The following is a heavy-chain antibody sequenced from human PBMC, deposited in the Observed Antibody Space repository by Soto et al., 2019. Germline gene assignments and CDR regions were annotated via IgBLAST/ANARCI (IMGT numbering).Heavy chain of an antibody. V-gene: IGHV3-30*18. CDR1: GFTFSRYG. CDR2: ISYDGSNK. J-gene: IGHJ5*02. CDR3: AKDRGRITMVRGVIITS. D-gene: IGHD3-10*01. Sequence: QVQLVESGGGVVQPGRSLRLSCAASGFTFSRYGMHWVRQAPGKGLEWVAVISYDGSNKYYADSVKGRFTISRDNSKNTLYLQMNSLRAEDTAVYYCAKDRGRITMVRGVIITSWGQGTLVTVSS.